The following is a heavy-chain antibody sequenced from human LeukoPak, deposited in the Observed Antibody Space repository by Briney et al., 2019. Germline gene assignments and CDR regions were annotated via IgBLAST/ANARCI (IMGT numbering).Heavy chain of an antibody. J-gene: IGHJ6*02. CDR1: GYTFTGYY. CDR3: ARDLRSNYYDSSGYYYWYYGMDV. CDR2: INPNSGGT. V-gene: IGHV1-2*04. Sequence: ASVKVSCKASGYTFTGYYMHWVRQAPGQGLEWMGWINPNSGGTNYAQKFQGWVTMTRDTSISTAYMELSRLRSDDTAVYCCARDLRSNYYDSSGYYYWYYGMDVWGQGTTVTVSS. D-gene: IGHD3-22*01.